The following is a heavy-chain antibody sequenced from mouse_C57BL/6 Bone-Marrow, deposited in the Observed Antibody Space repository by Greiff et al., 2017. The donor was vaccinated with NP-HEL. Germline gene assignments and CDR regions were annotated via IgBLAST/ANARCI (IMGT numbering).Heavy chain of an antibody. CDR1: GYTFTSYW. Sequence: QVQLQQPGAELVKPGASVKLSCKASGYTFTSYWMQWVKQRPGQGLEWIGEIDPSASYTNYNQKFKGKATLTVDTSSSTAYMQLSSLTSEDSAVYYCARDYLDYWGQGTTLTVSS. V-gene: IGHV1-50*01. CDR2: IDPSASYT. J-gene: IGHJ2*01. CDR3: ARDYLDY.